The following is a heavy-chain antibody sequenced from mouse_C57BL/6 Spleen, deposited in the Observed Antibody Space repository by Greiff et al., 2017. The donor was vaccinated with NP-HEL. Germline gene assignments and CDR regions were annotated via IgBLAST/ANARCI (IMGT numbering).Heavy chain of an antibody. J-gene: IGHJ4*01. CDR2: ISYDGSN. V-gene: IGHV3-6*01. D-gene: IGHD1-1*01. CDR3: ARDSYYYYGSSYYAMDY. CDR1: GYSIPSGYY. Sequence: EVKLQESGPGLVKPSQSLSLTCSVTGYSIPSGYYWNWIRQFPGNKLEWMGYISYDGSNNYNPSLTNRNSITRDTSKNQFFLKLNSVTTEDTATYYCARDSYYYYGSSYYAMDYWGQGTSVTVSS.